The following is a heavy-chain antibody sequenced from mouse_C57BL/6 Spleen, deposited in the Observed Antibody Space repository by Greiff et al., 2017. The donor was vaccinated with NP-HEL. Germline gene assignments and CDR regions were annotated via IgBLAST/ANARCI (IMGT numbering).Heavy chain of an antibody. CDR2: ISSGSSTI. J-gene: IGHJ2*01. CDR3: ARRNVGDY. D-gene: IGHD3-3*01. CDR1: GFTFSDYG. V-gene: IGHV5-17*01. Sequence: EVKLVESGGGLVKPGGSLKLSCAASGFTFSDYGMHWVRQAPEKGLEWVAYISSGSSTIYYADTVKGRFTISRDNAKNTLFVQMTSLRSEDTAMYYCARRNVGDYWGQGTTLTVSS.